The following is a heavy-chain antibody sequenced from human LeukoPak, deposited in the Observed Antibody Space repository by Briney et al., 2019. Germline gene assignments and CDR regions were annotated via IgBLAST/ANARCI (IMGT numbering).Heavy chain of an antibody. V-gene: IGHV1-2*02. CDR2: INPNSGGT. CDR3: ARDRYCTNGVCYTSWFDR. CDR1: GYTFTGYY. D-gene: IGHD2-8*01. J-gene: IGHJ5*02. Sequence: ASVKVSCKASGYTFTGYYMHWVRQSPGQGLECMGWINPNSGGTNYAQKFQGRVTMTRDTAISTAYMELSRLRSDDTAVYYCARDRYCTNGVCYTSWFDRWGQGTLVTVSS.